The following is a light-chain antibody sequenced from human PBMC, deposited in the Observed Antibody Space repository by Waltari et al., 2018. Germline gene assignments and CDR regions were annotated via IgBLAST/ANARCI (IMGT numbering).Light chain of an antibody. V-gene: IGLV2-14*01. J-gene: IGLJ2*01. CDR3: SSYTRINTVI. CDR2: EVG. CDR1: TTAIGFYSY. Sequence: QSALTQPASVSRSPCQSTTNSCTGTTTAIGFYSYVSCYQQHHGKPPKLMVYEVGHRPSGISNRFSGSKSGNTASLTISGLQADDEADYYCSSYTRINTVIFGGGTKLTVL.